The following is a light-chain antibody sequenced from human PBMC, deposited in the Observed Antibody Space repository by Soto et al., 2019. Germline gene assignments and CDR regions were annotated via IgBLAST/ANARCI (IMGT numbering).Light chain of an antibody. V-gene: IGKV4-1*01. CDR3: QHYYTTPRT. Sequence: DIVMTQSPDSLAVSLGESSTINCKSSQSVLHSSHNENYLAWYQQKPGQPPKLLIYWASTRKSGVPDRFSGSGSGTDFTLTISSLQAEDVAVYYCQHYYTTPRTFGQGTKVEI. CDR1: QSVLHSSHNENY. CDR2: WAS. J-gene: IGKJ1*01.